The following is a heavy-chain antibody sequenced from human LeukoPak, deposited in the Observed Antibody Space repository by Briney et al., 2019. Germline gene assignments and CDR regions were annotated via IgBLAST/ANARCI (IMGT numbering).Heavy chain of an antibody. D-gene: IGHD3-22*01. CDR2: ISNDGSNK. CDR1: GFTFSSYA. J-gene: IGHJ6*02. CDR3: ARALPITMIVVVYPGGMDV. V-gene: IGHV3-30*04. Sequence: GGSLRLSCAVSGFTFSSYAMHWVRQAPGKGLEWVAVISNDGSNKYYADSVKGRFTISRDNSKNTLYLQMNSLRAEDTAVYYCARALPITMIVVVYPGGMDVWGQGTTVTVSS.